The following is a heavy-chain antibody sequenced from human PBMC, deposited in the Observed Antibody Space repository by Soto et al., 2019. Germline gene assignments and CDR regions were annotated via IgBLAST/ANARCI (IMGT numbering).Heavy chain of an antibody. CDR2: ISYDGVTI. CDR3: ARGHTTNWYYYYFGMDV. CDR1: GFTFRSYA. D-gene: IGHD1-1*01. V-gene: IGHV3-30*03. J-gene: IGHJ6*04. Sequence: QVQVVESVGGVVQPGRSLRLSCAASGFTFRSYAMHWVRQAPGKGLEWVAVISYDGVTIYHADSVKGRFTISRDNSKDTLYLHRESLRSADTAVYYCARGHTTNWYYYYFGMDVWGKGTTVAVSS.